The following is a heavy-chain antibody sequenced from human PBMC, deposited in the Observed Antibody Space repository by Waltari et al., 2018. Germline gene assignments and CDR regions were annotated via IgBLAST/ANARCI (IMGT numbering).Heavy chain of an antibody. CDR1: GYSISSGSY. CDR2: IYHSGST. Sequence: QVQLQESGPGLVKPSETLSLTCAVSGYSISSGSYWGWIRQPPGKGREWIGSIYHSGSTYYNPSLKSRVTISVDTSKNQFSLKLSSVTAADTAVYYCARHGPLYYDFWSGYLYYFDYWGQGTLVTVSS. CDR3: ARHGPLYYDFWSGYLYYFDY. V-gene: IGHV4-38-2*01. D-gene: IGHD3-3*01. J-gene: IGHJ4*02.